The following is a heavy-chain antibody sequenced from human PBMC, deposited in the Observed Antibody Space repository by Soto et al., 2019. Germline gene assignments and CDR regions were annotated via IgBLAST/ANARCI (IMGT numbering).Heavy chain of an antibody. CDR2: IWYDGSNK. CDR3: ARDMKKWGESYGMDV. CDR1: GFTFSRYG. V-gene: IGHV3-33*01. J-gene: IGHJ6*02. D-gene: IGHD3-16*01. Sequence: QVQLVESGGGVVQPGRSLRLSCAASGFTFSRYGMHWVRQAPGKGLEWVAVIWYDGSNKYYADSVKGRFTISRDNSKNTLELQMNSLRAEDTAVYYCARDMKKWGESYGMDVWGQGTTVTVSS.